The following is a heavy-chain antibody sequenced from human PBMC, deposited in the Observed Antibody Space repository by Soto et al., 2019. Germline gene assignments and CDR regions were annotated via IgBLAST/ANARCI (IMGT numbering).Heavy chain of an antibody. V-gene: IGHV3-23*01. CDR3: AKSPAAATLNWFDP. CDR2: ISGSGDST. D-gene: IGHD2-2*01. J-gene: IGHJ5*02. CDR1: GFNFKNYG. Sequence: GGSLRLSCAASGFNFKNYGVNWVRQAPGKGLEWVAGISGSGDSTYYGDSVKGRFTISRDNSLHTVYLQMDGLRADDTAIYYCAKSPAAATLNWFDPWGQGSLVTGS.